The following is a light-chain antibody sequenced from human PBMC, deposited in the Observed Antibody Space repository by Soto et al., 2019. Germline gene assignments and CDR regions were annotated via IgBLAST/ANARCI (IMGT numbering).Light chain of an antibody. V-gene: IGLV2-14*01. J-gene: IGLJ2*01. Sequence: QSALTQPASVSGSHGQSITFSCTGTSNDIGGYNYVSWYQQHPGKAPKLMIFDVSNRPSGVSYRFSGSKSGNTASLTISGLQAEDEADYYCSSYTSSSTLLFGGGTKLTVL. CDR3: SSYTSSSTLL. CDR1: SNDIGGYNY. CDR2: DVS.